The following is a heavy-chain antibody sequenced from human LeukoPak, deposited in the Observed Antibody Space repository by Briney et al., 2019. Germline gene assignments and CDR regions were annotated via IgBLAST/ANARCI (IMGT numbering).Heavy chain of an antibody. V-gene: IGHV4-4*02. CDR2: IHDSGST. CDR3: ARHPISPTTYVDY. Sequence: SETLSLTCAVSGASITDTYWSTWVRQPPGQGLEWIAEIHDSGSTNYNPSLKSRVTISVDKSKNQLSLKLSSVTAADTAVYYCARHPISPTTYVDYWGQGTLVTVSS. J-gene: IGHJ4*02. CDR1: GASITDTYW. D-gene: IGHD2/OR15-2a*01.